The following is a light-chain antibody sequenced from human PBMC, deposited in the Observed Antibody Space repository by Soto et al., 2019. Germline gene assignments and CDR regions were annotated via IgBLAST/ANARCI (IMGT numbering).Light chain of an antibody. Sequence: DMQMTKSPSSLYASVEDRVTITCRASQSISNYLAWYQQKPGKVPKLLIYAASTLQSGVPSRFSGSVSGTDFTLTISSLQPEDVATYYCQKYNSAPRTFGQRTKVEIK. CDR1: QSISNY. J-gene: IGKJ1*01. CDR2: AAS. CDR3: QKYNSAPRT. V-gene: IGKV1-27*01.